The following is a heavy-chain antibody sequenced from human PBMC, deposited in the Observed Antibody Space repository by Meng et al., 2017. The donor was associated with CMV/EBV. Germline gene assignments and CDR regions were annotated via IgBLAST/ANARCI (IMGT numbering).Heavy chain of an antibody. CDR2: ISWNSGSI. V-gene: IGHV3-9*01. J-gene: IGHJ4*02. CDR3: AKDRGSWYGGLDY. Sequence: SLKISCVASGFTFDDYAMHWVRQAPGKGLEWVSGISWNSGSIGYADSVKGRFTISRDNAKNSLYLQMNSLRAEDTALYYCAKDRGSWYGGLDYWGQGTLVTVSS. CDR1: GFTFDDYA. D-gene: IGHD6-13*01.